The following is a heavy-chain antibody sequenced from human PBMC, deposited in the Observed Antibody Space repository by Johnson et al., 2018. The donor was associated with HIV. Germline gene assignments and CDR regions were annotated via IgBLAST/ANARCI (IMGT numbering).Heavy chain of an antibody. Sequence: QVQLVESGGGVVQPGRSLRLSCAASGFTFSSYAMHWVRQAPGKGLEWVAVISYDGSYKYYADSVKGRFTISRDNSKNTLSLHMNSLRAEDTAVFYCESWPHGSGSYQIDIWGQGTMVTVSS. J-gene: IGHJ3*02. CDR3: ESWPHGSGSYQIDI. CDR1: GFTFSSYA. CDR2: ISYDGSYK. D-gene: IGHD3-10*01. V-gene: IGHV3-30-3*01.